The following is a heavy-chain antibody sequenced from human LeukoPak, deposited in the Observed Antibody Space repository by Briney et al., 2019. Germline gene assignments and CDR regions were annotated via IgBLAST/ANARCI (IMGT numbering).Heavy chain of an antibody. J-gene: IGHJ4*02. CDR2: IYHSGST. Sequence: SETLSLTCTVSGGSISSGGYYWSWIRQPPGKGLEWIGYIYHSGSTYYNPSLKSRVTIPIDTSKNQFSLKVSSVTAADTAVYYCAREVGYCTSTTCYRYYFDYWGQGTLVTVSS. CDR3: AREVGYCTSTTCYRYYFDY. D-gene: IGHD2-2*01. CDR1: GGSISSGGYY. V-gene: IGHV4-30-2*01.